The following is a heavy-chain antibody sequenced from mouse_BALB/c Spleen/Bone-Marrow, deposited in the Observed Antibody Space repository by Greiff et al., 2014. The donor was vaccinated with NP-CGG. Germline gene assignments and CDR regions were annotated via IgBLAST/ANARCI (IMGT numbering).Heavy chain of an antibody. J-gene: IGHJ2*01. CDR1: GFTFSDYY. D-gene: IGHD2-4*01. CDR2: ISDGGSYT. CDR3: ARFSYDYFDY. V-gene: IGHV5-4*02. Sequence: VQLKESGGGLVKPGGSLKLSCAASGFTFSDYYMYWVRQTPEKRLEWVATISDGGSYTYYPDSVKGRFTISRDNAKNNLYLQMSRLKSEDTAVYYCARFSYDYFDYWGQGTTLTVSS.